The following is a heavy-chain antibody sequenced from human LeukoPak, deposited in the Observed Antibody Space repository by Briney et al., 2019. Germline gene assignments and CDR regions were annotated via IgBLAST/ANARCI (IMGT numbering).Heavy chain of an antibody. CDR2: IIPIFGTA. CDR1: GGTFSSYA. J-gene: IGHJ4*02. CDR3: ARGRWDSSSDFDY. V-gene: IGHV1-69*05. Sequence: SVKVSRKASGGTFSSYAISWVRQAPGQGLEWMGGIIPIFGTANYAQKFQGRVTITTDESTSTAYMELSSLRSEDTAVYYCARGRWDSSSDFDYWGQGTLVTVSS. D-gene: IGHD6-6*01.